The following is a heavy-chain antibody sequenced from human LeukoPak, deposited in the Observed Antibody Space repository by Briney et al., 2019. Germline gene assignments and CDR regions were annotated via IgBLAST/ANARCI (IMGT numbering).Heavy chain of an antibody. CDR1: GYTFTSYA. Sequence: GASVKVSCKASGYTFTSYAMHWVRQAPGQRLEWMGWINAGNGNTKYSQKFQGRVTITWDTSASTAYMELSSLRSEDTAVYYCARGKLRYFDWCDYWGQGTLVTVSS. V-gene: IGHV1-3*01. J-gene: IGHJ4*02. CDR3: ARGKLRYFDWCDY. D-gene: IGHD3-9*01. CDR2: INAGNGNT.